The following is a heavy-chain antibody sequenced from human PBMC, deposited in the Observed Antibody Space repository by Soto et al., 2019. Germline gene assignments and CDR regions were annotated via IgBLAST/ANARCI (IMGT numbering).Heavy chain of an antibody. V-gene: IGHV4-34*01. CDR3: ARDGFCTSTTCRVGNWFDP. D-gene: IGHD2-2*01. CDR1: GGSFSGYY. J-gene: IGHJ5*02. Sequence: QVQLQQWGAGLLKPSETLSLTCVVYGGSFSGYYWSWIRQSPGKGLEWIGGINHRGSTNYNPSLESRVTISVDTSKNQFSQKLPSVTAADTAIYYCARDGFCTSTTCRVGNWFDPWGQGTLVTVSS. CDR2: INHRGST.